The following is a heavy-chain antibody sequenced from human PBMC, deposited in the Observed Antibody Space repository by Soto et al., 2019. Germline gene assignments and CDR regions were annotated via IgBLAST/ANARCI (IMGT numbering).Heavy chain of an antibody. CDR3: AGFAMKGNFYYIDV. CDR1: GFTFSDFY. V-gene: IGHV3-11*01. J-gene: IGHJ6*03. Sequence: QEHLVESGGGLVKPGGSLRLSCEGSGFTFSDFYMTWFRQAPGKGLEWIAYVSKRATFEYHADSVRGRFTISRDNAKKPLYLQMSSLRAEDTAVYFCAGFAMKGNFYYIDVWGKGTTVTVSS. CDR2: VSKRATFE.